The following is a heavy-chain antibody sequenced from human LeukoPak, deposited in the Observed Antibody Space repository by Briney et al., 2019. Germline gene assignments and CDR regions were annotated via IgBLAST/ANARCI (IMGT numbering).Heavy chain of an antibody. Sequence: ASVKVSCKASGYSFTSYYMHWVRQAPGQGLEWMGFINPSGSSAAYAQKFQGRLTMTRDMFTSTDYMELTSLTSDDTAVYYCAKAMGVSRGDLADYWGQGTLVTVSS. D-gene: IGHD3-10*01. J-gene: IGHJ4*02. CDR3: AKAMGVSRGDLADY. CDR2: INPSGSSA. V-gene: IGHV1-46*01. CDR1: GYSFTSYY.